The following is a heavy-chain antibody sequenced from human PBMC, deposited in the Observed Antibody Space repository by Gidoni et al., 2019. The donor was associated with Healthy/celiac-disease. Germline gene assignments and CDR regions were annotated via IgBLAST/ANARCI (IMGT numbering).Heavy chain of an antibody. CDR3: ATHPHLLRYFDSPDV. J-gene: IGHJ6*04. CDR2: FDPEDGET. D-gene: IGHD3-9*01. V-gene: IGHV1-24*01. CDR1: GYTLTELS. Sequence: QVPLVLSGAEVKKPGASVKVSCKVSGYTLTELSMHWVRQAPGKGLEWMGGFDPEDGETIYAQKFQGRVTMTEDTSTDTAYMELSSLRSEDTAVYYCATHPHLLRYFDSPDVWGKGTTVTVSS.